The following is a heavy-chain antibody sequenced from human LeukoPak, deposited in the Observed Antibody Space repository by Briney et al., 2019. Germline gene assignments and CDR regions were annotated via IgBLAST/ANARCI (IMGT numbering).Heavy chain of an antibody. J-gene: IGHJ4*02. CDR3: ARGEDIAAAGNYFDY. V-gene: IGHV4-34*01. D-gene: IGHD6-13*01. CDR2: INHSGST. CDR1: GGSFSGYY. Sequence: KPSGTLSLTSAVYGGSFSGYYWSWIRQPPGKGLEWIGEINHSGSTNYNPSLKSRVTISVDTSKNQFSLKLSSVTAADTAMYYCARGEDIAAAGNYFDYWGQGTLVTVSS.